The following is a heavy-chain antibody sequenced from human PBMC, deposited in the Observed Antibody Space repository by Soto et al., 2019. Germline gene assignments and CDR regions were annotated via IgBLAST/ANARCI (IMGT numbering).Heavy chain of an antibody. CDR2: IWYDGSNK. J-gene: IGHJ6*02. CDR1: GFTFSSYG. V-gene: IGHV3-33*01. D-gene: IGHD2-8*01. Sequence: PGGSLRLSCAASGFTFSSYGMHWVRQAPGKGLEWVAVIWYDGSNKYYADSVKGRFTISRDNSKNTLYLQMNSLRAEDTAVYYCARDRRSGFYTTTSTRGMDVWGQGTTVTVSS. CDR3: ARDRRSGFYTTTSTRGMDV.